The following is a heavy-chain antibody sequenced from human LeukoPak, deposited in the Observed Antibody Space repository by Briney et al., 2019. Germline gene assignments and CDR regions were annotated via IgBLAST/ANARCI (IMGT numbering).Heavy chain of an antibody. CDR1: GYTFTSYY. Sequence: GASVKVSCKASGYTFTSYYMHWVRQAPGQGLEWMGIINPSGGSTSYAQKFQGRVTMTRDMSTSTVYMELSSLRSEDTAVYYCARDRGSYYTNYYFDYWGQGTLVTVSS. CDR2: INPSGGST. J-gene: IGHJ4*02. CDR3: ARDRGSYYTNYYFDY. V-gene: IGHV1-46*01. D-gene: IGHD1-26*01.